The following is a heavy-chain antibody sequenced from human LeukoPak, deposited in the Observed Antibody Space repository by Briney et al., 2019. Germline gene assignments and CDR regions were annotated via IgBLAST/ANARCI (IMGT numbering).Heavy chain of an antibody. CDR1: GFTFITYT. D-gene: IGHD2-2*01. V-gene: IGHV3-30*14. Sequence: PGRSLRLSCTASGFTFITYTMHWVRQAPGKGLEWVTVISHDGNTKHFADSVKVRFTISRDNSKNSLYLQMNSLRAEDTAFHSCARSLPATREPQAIDYWGQGTLVTVSS. CDR3: ARSLPATREPQAIDY. J-gene: IGHJ4*02. CDR2: ISHDGNTK.